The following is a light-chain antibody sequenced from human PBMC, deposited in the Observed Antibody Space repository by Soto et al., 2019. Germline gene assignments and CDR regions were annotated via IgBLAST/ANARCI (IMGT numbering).Light chain of an antibody. Sequence: DIQMTQSPSTLSGSVGDRVTITCRASQTISSWLAWYQQKPGKAPKLLIYKASTLKSGVPSRFSGSGSGTDFTLTISSLEPEDFAVYYCQQYGSSPFTFGPGTKVEIK. CDR3: QQYGSSPFT. J-gene: IGKJ3*01. CDR2: KAS. CDR1: QTISSW. V-gene: IGKV1-5*03.